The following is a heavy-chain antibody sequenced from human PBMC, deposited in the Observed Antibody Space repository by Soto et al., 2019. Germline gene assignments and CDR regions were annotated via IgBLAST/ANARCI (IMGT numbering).Heavy chain of an antibody. CDR1: GYTVTSYG. CDR2: ISAYNGNT. CDR3: AREVTSPDYGDYFDY. J-gene: IGHJ4*02. V-gene: IGHV1-18*01. Sequence: GASVKVSCKASGYTVTSYGISWVRQAPGQGLEWMGWISAYNGNTNYAQKLQGRVTMTTDTSTSTAYMELRSLRSDDTAVYYCAREVTSPDYGDYFDYWGQGTLVTVSS. D-gene: IGHD4-17*01.